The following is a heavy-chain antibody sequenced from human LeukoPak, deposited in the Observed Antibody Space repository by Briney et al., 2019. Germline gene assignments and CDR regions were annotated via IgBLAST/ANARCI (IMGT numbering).Heavy chain of an antibody. CDR1: GASISTNY. Sequence: SETLSLTCNVSGASISTNYWGWIRQSPGEGLEWIGSIYYSGNTYYNPSLWSRVAISVDTSKNQFSLKLTSVTAADTAVYYCARGPPYIVVVTAIGFFDYWGQGTLVTVSS. D-gene: IGHD2-21*02. CDR2: IYYSGNT. V-gene: IGHV4-39*01. CDR3: ARGPPYIVVVTAIGFFDY. J-gene: IGHJ4*02.